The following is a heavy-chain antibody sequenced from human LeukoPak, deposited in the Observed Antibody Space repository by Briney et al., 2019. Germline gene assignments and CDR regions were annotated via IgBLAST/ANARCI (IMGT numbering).Heavy chain of an antibody. CDR3: ARGEYDILTGYYIGLNY. J-gene: IGHJ4*02. Sequence: PSETLSLTCAVYGGSFSAYYWSWIRQPPGKGLEWIGEINHSGSTKYNPSLKNRGTISVDTSKNQFSLKLSSVTAADTAVYYCARGEYDILTGYYIGLNYWGQGTLVTVSS. D-gene: IGHD3-9*01. CDR2: INHSGST. CDR1: GGSFSAYY. V-gene: IGHV4-34*01.